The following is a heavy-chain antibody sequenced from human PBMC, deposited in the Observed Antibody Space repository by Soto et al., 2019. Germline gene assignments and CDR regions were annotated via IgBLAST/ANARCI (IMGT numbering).Heavy chain of an antibody. Sequence: SETLSLTCAVYGGSFSGYYWSWIRQPPGKGLEWIGEINHSGSTNYNPSLKSRVTISVDTSKNQFSLKLSSVTAADTAVYYCARGAIVGATNYYGMDVWGQGTTDTVSS. J-gene: IGHJ6*02. V-gene: IGHV4-34*01. D-gene: IGHD1-26*01. CDR2: INHSGST. CDR1: GGSFSGYY. CDR3: ARGAIVGATNYYGMDV.